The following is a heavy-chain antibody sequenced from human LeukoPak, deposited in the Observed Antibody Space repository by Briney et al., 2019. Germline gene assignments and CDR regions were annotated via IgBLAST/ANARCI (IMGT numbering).Heavy chain of an antibody. CDR2: ISYDGSNK. CDR3: ARDMGSSGYYYYYYMDV. Sequence: GGSLRLSCAASGFTFSSYAMHWVRQAPGKGLEWVAVISYDGSNKYYADSVKGRFTISRDNSKNTLYLQMNSLRAEDTAVYYCARDMGSSGYYYYYYMDVWGIGTTVTVSS. J-gene: IGHJ6*03. V-gene: IGHV3-30*01. CDR1: GFTFSSYA. D-gene: IGHD3-22*01.